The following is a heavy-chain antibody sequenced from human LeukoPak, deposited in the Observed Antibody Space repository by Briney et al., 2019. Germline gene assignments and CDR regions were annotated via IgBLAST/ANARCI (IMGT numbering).Heavy chain of an antibody. CDR1: GYTFTSYD. Sequence: ASEKVSCKASGYTFTSYDINWVRQATGQGLEWMGWMNPNSGNTGYAQKFQGRVTKTRNTSISTAYMELSSLRSEDTAVYYCARGGTEDPTVFDYWGQGTLVTVSS. D-gene: IGHD1-14*01. CDR3: ARGGTEDPTVFDY. J-gene: IGHJ4*02. CDR2: MNPNSGNT. V-gene: IGHV1-8*01.